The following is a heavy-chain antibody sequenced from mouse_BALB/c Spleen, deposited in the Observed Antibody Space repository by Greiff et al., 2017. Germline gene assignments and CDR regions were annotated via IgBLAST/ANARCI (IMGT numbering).Heavy chain of an antibody. J-gene: IGHJ4*01. CDR3: ARIYYDSRDYAMDY. V-gene: IGHV2-2*02. Sequence: QVQLKESGPGLVQPSQSLSITCTVSGFSLTSYGVHWVRQSPGKGLEWLGVIWSGGSTDYNAAFISRLSISKDNSKSQVFFKMNSLQANDTAIYYCARIYYDSRDYAMDYWGQGTSVTVSS. CDR2: IWSGGST. CDR1: GFSLTSYG. D-gene: IGHD2-4*01.